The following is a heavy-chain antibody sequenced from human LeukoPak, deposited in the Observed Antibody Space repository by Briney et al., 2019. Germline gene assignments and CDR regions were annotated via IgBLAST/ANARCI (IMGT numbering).Heavy chain of an antibody. V-gene: IGHV4-59*12. Sequence: SETLSLTCTVSGGSISSYYWSWIRQPPGKGLEWIGYIYYSGSTNYNPSLKSRVTISVDTSKNQFSLKLSSVTAADTAVYYCAREPYDSSGYYYPLDYWGQGTLVTVSS. D-gene: IGHD3-22*01. CDR3: AREPYDSSGYYYPLDY. CDR2: IYYSGST. J-gene: IGHJ4*02. CDR1: GGSISSYY.